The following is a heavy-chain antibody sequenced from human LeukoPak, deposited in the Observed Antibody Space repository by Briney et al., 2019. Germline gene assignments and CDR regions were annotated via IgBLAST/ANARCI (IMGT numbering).Heavy chain of an antibody. CDR3: ARDKGTSYLSPFDY. Sequence: GRSLRLSCAASGFTFSRYSMQWVRQTPGKGLVWVSSIDYDGGSGHYADSVKGRFTISRDNSKNTLYLQMNSLRAADTAVYYCARDKGTSYLSPFDYWGQGTLVTVSS. CDR1: GFTFSRYS. CDR2: IDYDGGSG. J-gene: IGHJ4*02. V-gene: IGHV3-NL1*01. D-gene: IGHD6-6*01.